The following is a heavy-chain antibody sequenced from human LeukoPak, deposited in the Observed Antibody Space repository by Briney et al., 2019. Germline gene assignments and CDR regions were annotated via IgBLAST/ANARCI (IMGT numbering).Heavy chain of an antibody. J-gene: IGHJ4*02. CDR2: ISYDGSNK. V-gene: IGHV3-30-3*01. Sequence: GGSLRLSCAASGFTFSSYAMHRVRQAPGKGLEWVAVISYDGSNKYYADSVKGRFTISRDNSKNTLYLQMNSLRAEDTAVYYCARDGGYSSSWYAFDYWGQGTLVTVSS. D-gene: IGHD6-13*01. CDR1: GFTFSSYA. CDR3: ARDGGYSSSWYAFDY.